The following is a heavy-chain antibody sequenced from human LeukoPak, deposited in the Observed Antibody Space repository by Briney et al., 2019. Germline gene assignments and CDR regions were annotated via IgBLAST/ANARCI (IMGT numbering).Heavy chain of an antibody. Sequence: ASVKVSCKASGYTFTSYYMHWVRQAPGQGLEWMGIINPSGGSTSYTQKFQGRVTMTRDTSTSTVYMELSSLRSEDTAVYYCARDLMVRGVFDPWGQGTLVTVSS. CDR1: GYTFTSYY. J-gene: IGHJ5*02. CDR3: ARDLMVRGVFDP. D-gene: IGHD3-10*01. CDR2: INPSGGST. V-gene: IGHV1-46*01.